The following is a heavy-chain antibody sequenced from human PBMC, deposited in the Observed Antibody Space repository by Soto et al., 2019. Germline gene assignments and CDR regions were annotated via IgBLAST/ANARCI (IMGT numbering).Heavy chain of an antibody. V-gene: IGHV5-51*01. J-gene: IGHJ4*02. D-gene: IGHD2-15*01. CDR1: GYSFTSYW. CDR2: IYPGDSDT. Sequence: GESLKISCKGSGYSFTSYWIGWVRQMPGKGLEWMGIIYPGDSDTRYSPSFQGQVTISADKSISTAYLQWSSQKASDTAMYYRARRSWDDMVVAASSEIFDYWGQGTLVTVSS. CDR3: ARRSWDDMVVAASSEIFDY.